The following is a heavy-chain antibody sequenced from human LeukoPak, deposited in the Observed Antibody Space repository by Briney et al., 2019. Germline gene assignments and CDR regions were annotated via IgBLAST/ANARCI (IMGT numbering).Heavy chain of an antibody. J-gene: IGHJ4*02. CDR3: AGHSREGNYFDY. D-gene: IGHD3-10*01. CDR1: GGSISSYY. V-gene: IGHV4-59*08. CDR2: IYYSGST. Sequence: SETLSLTCTVSGGSISSYYWSWIRQPPGKGLEWIGYIYYSGSTNYNPSLKSRVTISVDTSKNQFSLKLSSVTAADTAVYYCAGHSREGNYFDYWGQGTLVTVSS.